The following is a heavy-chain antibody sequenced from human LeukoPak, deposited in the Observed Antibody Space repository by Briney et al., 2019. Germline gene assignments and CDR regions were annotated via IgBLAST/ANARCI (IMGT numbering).Heavy chain of an antibody. CDR2: ISGSGDNT. CDR1: GFSFSTYA. J-gene: IGHJ4*02. CDR3: TKDLTPYCSGGSCYPGGFDY. V-gene: IGHV3-23*01. Sequence: GGSLRLSCSASGFSFSTYAMNWVRQAPGKGLEWVSAISGSGDNTYYAGSVRGRFTSSRDNSKNTLYLQMNSLRAEDTAVYYCTKDLTPYCSGGSCYPGGFDYWGQGTLVTVSS. D-gene: IGHD2-15*01.